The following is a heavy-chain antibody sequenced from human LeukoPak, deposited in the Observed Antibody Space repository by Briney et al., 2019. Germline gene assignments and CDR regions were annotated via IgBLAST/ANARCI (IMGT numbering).Heavy chain of an antibody. CDR3: ARDMTGGIWARATSFDH. V-gene: IGHV1-2*02. CDR1: GYTFTGYW. D-gene: IGHD1-14*01. J-gene: IGHJ4*02. CDR2: INPDSGGS. Sequence: ASVKVSCKAFGYTFTGYWMHWVRQAPGQGPEWMGWINPDSGGSEYGQKFQGRVTFTSDTSSTTIYMEVRSLKSDDTAVYYCARDMTGGIWARATSFDHWGQGTLVTVSS.